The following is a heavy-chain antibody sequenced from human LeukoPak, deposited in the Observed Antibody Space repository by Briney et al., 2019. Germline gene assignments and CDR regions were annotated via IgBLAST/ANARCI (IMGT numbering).Heavy chain of an antibody. Sequence: GASVKLSFTASGGTFSSYAINLVRQAPGQGLEWMGGIIPIFGTANYAQKFQGRVTITADESTSTAYMELSSLRSEDTAVYYCASDYSPPYYYYSSVSGLFNYWGQGTLVTVSS. J-gene: IGHJ4*02. D-gene: IGHD3-22*01. CDR2: IIPIFGTA. CDR1: GGTFSSYA. CDR3: ASDYSPPYYYYSSVSGLFNY. V-gene: IGHV1-69*13.